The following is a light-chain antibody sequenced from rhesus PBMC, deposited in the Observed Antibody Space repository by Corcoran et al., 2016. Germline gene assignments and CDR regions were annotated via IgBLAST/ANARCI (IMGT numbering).Light chain of an antibody. CDR1: SSVSTS. J-gene: IGKJ4*01. CDR3: QQGNSIPLT. Sequence: EIVLTQSPTYMAVSQGERVTISCTASSSVSTSYLHWYQQKPGFPPRLLVYRTSSLASGVPARFSGRGSGTAYTLTISSMEAEDAANYYCQQGNSIPLTFGVGTKVEIK. V-gene: IGKV3-42*01. CDR2: RTS.